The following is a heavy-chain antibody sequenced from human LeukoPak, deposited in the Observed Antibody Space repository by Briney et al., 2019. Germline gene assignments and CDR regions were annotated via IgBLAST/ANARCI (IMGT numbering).Heavy chain of an antibody. D-gene: IGHD6-19*01. CDR3: ARDRSSASNIDEY. V-gene: IGHV1-2*02. Sequence: ASVKVSCKTSGYKFNGYFLHWVRQAPGQVLGWMGWITPSGATNYARKFQGRVTVSRDTSISTAYMEVSGLTYDDTAIYYCARDRSSASNIDEYWGQGTLVTVSS. CDR1: GYKFNGYF. CDR2: ITPSGAT. J-gene: IGHJ4*02.